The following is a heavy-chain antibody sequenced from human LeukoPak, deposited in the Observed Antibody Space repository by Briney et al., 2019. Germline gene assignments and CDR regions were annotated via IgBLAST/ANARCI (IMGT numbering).Heavy chain of an antibody. J-gene: IGHJ4*02. CDR3: TTDDVPYYDFWSGYLGTDY. V-gene: IGHV3-15*01. D-gene: IGHD3-3*01. CDR1: GFTFSDYY. CDR2: IKSKTDGGTT. Sequence: PGGSLRLSCAASGFTFSDYYMSWVRQAPGKGLEWVGRIKSKTDGGTTDYAAPVKGRFTISRDDSKNTLYLQMNSLKTEDTAVYYCTTDDVPYYDFWSGYLGTDYWGQGTLVTVSS.